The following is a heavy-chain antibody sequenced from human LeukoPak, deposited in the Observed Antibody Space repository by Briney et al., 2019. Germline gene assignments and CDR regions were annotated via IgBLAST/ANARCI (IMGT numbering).Heavy chain of an antibody. CDR2: INHSGST. Sequence: PSETLSLTCAVYGGSFSGYYWSWIRQPPGKGLEWIGEINHSGSTYYNPSLKSRVTISVDRSKNQFSLKLSSVTAADTAVYYCARDYYDSSGYYYSAAFDIWGQGTMVTVSS. CDR1: GGSFSGYY. J-gene: IGHJ3*02. CDR3: ARDYYDSSGYYYSAAFDI. D-gene: IGHD3-22*01. V-gene: IGHV4-34*01.